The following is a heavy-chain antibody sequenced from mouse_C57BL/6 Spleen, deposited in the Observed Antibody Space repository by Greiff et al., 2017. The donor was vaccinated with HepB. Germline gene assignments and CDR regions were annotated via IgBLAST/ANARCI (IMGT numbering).Heavy chain of an antibody. Sequence: EVQLQESGGGLVKPGGSLKLSCAASGFTFSDYGMHWVRQAPEKGLEWVAYISSGSSTIYYADTVKGRFTISRDNAKNTLFLQMTSLRSEDTAMYYCARPYGSSPWFAYWGQGTLVTVSA. CDR1: GFTFSDYG. CDR3: ARPYGSSPWFAY. V-gene: IGHV5-17*01. CDR2: ISSGSSTI. J-gene: IGHJ3*01. D-gene: IGHD1-1*01.